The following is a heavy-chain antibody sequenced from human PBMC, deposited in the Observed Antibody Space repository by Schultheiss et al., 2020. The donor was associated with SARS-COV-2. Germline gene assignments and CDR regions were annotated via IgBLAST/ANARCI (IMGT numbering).Heavy chain of an antibody. J-gene: IGHJ6*02. V-gene: IGHV4-30-2*01. D-gene: IGHD3-22*01. CDR2: IYHSGNS. CDR1: GGSISSGGYY. CDR3: AMGTYYYDSSGYQDIYYYYYGMDV. Sequence: SETLSLTCAVSGGSISSGGYYWSWIRQPPGKGLEWIGYIYHSGNSYYNPSLKSRVTISVDRSKNQFSLKLSSVTAADTAVYYCAMGTYYYDSSGYQDIYYYYYGMDVWGQGTTVTVSS.